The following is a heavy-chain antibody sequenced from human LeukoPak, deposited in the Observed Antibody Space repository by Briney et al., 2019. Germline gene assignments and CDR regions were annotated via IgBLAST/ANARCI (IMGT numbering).Heavy chain of an antibody. Sequence: KPGESLKISCKGSGYSFTSYWIGWVRQMPGKGLEWMGLIYPADSDIRYSPSFQGQVTISVDKSVSTAYLQWSSLKASDTAMYYCARMSLRSGSRDYWGQGTLVTVSS. J-gene: IGHJ4*02. CDR2: IYPADSDI. CDR3: ARMSLRSGSRDY. V-gene: IGHV5-51*03. D-gene: IGHD1-26*01. CDR1: GYSFTSYW.